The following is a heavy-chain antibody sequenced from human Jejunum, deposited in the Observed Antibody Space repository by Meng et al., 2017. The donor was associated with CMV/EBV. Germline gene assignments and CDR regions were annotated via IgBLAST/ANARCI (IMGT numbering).Heavy chain of an antibody. V-gene: IGHV4-39*07. CDR1: SS. Sequence: SSWCWIRQPPGKGLEWIGSIYYSGSTYYNPSLKSRVTILVDTSKNQFSLKVSSVTAADTAVYYCARDHCSSSSCYTGATNWFGPWGQGTLVTVSS. D-gene: IGHD2-2*02. J-gene: IGHJ5*02. CDR3: ARDHCSSSSCYTGATNWFGP. CDR2: IYYSGST.